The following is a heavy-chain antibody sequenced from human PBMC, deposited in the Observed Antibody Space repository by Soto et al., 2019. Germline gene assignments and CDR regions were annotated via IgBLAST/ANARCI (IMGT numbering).Heavy chain of an antibody. J-gene: IGHJ4*02. D-gene: IGHD3-10*01. V-gene: IGHV3-9*01. CDR1: GFSFDDYA. Sequence: PGGSLRLSGAASGFSFDDYAMHWVRQVPGKGLEWITGISWNSGTIGYADSVKGRFTISRDNAKNSLYLQMNSLRAEDTALYYCARDVWSRASGPPDSWGQGTLVTVSS. CDR2: ISWNSGTI. CDR3: ARDVWSRASGPPDS.